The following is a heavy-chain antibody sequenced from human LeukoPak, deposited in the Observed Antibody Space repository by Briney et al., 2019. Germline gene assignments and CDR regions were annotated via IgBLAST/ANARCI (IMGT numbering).Heavy chain of an antibody. V-gene: IGHV3-23*01. CDR1: GFTFSSYG. CDR3: AKDWEYRGSYYNAAFDI. CDR2: ISGSGGST. J-gene: IGHJ3*02. Sequence: PGGSLRLSCAASGFTFSSYGMNWVRQAPGKGLEWVSVISGSGGSTYYADSVKGRFTISRDNSKNTLYLQMNSLRAEDTAVYYCAKDWEYRGSYYNAAFDIWGQGTMVTVSS. D-gene: IGHD1-26*01.